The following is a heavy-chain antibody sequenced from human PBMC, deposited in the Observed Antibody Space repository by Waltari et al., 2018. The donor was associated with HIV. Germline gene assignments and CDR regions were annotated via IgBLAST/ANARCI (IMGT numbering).Heavy chain of an antibody. CDR3: ATRGGRFHY. J-gene: IGHJ4*02. CDR1: GFTFSSYW. D-gene: IGHD3-10*01. CDR2: IKQDGSGK. V-gene: IGHV3-7*02. Sequence: EVQLVESGGGLVQPGGSLRLSCAASGFTFSSYWMSWVRQAPGKGREWVANIKQDGSGKYYVDSVKGRVTISRDNAKNSLYLQMNSLRAEDTAVYYCATRGGRFHYWGQGTLVTVSS.